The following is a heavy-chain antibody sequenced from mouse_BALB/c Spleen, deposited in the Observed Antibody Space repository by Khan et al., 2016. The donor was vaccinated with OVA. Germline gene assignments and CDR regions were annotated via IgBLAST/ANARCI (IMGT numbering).Heavy chain of an antibody. V-gene: IGHV1-77*01. D-gene: IGHD1-2*01. Sequence: QVQLKESGAELARPGASVKLSCKASGYTFTDYYINWMKQRTGQGLEWIGEIYPRSGNTYYNEKFKGKATLTADKSSSIAYMQLSSLTSEDSAVYFCARRNYFGYTFAYWGQGTLVTVSA. CDR2: IYPRSGNT. CDR1: GYTFTDYY. J-gene: IGHJ3*01. CDR3: ARRNYFGYTFAY.